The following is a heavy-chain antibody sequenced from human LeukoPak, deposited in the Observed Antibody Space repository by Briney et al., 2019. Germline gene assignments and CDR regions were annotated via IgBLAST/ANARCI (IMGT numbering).Heavy chain of an antibody. CDR1: GFIFSSYW. CDR3: ARSSGWLVHY. J-gene: IGHJ4*02. Sequence: GGSLRLSCAASGFIFSSYWMTWVRQAPGKGLEWVATIKQDGSESYYVDSVKGRFTTSRDNAKNSLYLQMNSLRAEDTAVYYCARSSGWLVHYWGQGTLVTVSS. V-gene: IGHV3-7*01. CDR2: IKQDGSES. D-gene: IGHD6-19*01.